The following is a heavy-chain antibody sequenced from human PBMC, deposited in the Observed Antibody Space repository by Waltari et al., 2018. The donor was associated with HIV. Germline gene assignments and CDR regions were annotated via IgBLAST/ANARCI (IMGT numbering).Heavy chain of an antibody. CDR2: ISYDGVNQ. V-gene: IGHV3-30-3*01. Sequence: QVHLVESGGGVVQPGWSLRLSCAASGYLFTANALHWVRQAPGKGLEWISFISYDGVNQNYADSVKGRFTISRDDSRSRLYLQMNSLRREDTAVYYCVRESKLPGEFYPFEYWGQGTLVTVSS. CDR3: VRESKLPGEFYPFEY. J-gene: IGHJ4*02. CDR1: GYLFTANA. D-gene: IGHD3-10*01.